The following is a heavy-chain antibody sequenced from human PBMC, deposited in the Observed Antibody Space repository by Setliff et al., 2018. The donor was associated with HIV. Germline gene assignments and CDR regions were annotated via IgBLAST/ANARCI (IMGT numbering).Heavy chain of an antibody. D-gene: IGHD3-9*01. V-gene: IGHV1-69*05. CDR1: GGTFSNYA. Sequence: ASVKVSCKASGGTFSNYAISWVRQAPGQGLEWMGGIIPTSGKSEFAQKFQGRITMTRDTSISTAYLDLNRLRSDDTAVYYCAREYDVLTGYYISAFDIWGQGTMVTVSS. CDR2: IIPTSGKS. CDR3: AREYDVLTGYYISAFDI. J-gene: IGHJ3*02.